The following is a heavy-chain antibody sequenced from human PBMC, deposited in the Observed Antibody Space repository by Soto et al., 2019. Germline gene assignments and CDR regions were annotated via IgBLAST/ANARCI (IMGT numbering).Heavy chain of an antibody. CDR1: GGTFSSYA. CDR2: IIPIFGTA. V-gene: IGHV1-69*13. D-gene: IGHD3-16*01. Sequence: SVKVSCKASGGTFSSYAISWVRQAPGQGLEWMGGIIPIFGTANYAQKFQGRVTITADESTSTAYMELSSLRSEDTAVYYCARGGLLAGYYYYGMDGWGQGTTVTVSS. CDR3: ARGGLLAGYYYYGMDG. J-gene: IGHJ6*01.